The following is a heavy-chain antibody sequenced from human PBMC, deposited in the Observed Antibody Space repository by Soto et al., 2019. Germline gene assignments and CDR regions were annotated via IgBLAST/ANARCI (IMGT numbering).Heavy chain of an antibody. CDR3: ARRRIAAGNLDY. D-gene: IGHD6-13*01. CDR2: IYYSGST. CDR1: GGSISSSSYY. Sequence: SETLSLTCTVSGGSISSSSYYWGWIRQPPGKGLEWIGSIYYSGSTYYNPSLKSRVTISVDTSKNQFSLKLSSVTAADTAVYYCARRRIAAGNLDYWGQGTLVTVSS. J-gene: IGHJ4*02. V-gene: IGHV4-39*01.